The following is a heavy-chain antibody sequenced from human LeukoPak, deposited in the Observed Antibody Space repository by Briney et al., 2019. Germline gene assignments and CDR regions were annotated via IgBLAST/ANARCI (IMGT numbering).Heavy chain of an antibody. D-gene: IGHD3-22*01. V-gene: IGHV4-34*01. CDR3: AGYYDDFAAIGH. CDR1: GGSFSGYY. J-gene: IGHJ1*01. CDR2: INHSGST. Sequence: PSETLSLTCAVYGGSFSGYYWSWIRQPPGRGLEWIGEINHSGSTNYNPSLKSRVTISVDTSKNQFSLKLSSVTAADTAVYYCAGYYDDFAAIGHWGQGTLVTVSS.